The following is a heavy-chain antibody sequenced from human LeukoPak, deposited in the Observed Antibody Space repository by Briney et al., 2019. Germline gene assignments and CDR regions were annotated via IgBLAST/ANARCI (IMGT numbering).Heavy chain of an antibody. CDR3: ARDGPVSRDYDAFDI. CDR1: VYTFTPCF. Sequence: AASVKVSCKPSVYTFTPCFIRRVRQAPGPGLEWMGWVSPTSGDTRYAQKFQGRVTMTRDTSISTAYMEVSGLTSDDTAVYYCARDGPVSRDYDAFDIWGQGTMVTVSS. CDR2: VSPTSGDT. D-gene: IGHD4-17*01. J-gene: IGHJ3*02. V-gene: IGHV1-2*02.